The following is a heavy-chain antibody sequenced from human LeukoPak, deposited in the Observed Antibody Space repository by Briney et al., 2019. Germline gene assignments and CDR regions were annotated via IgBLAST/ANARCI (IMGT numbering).Heavy chain of an antibody. CDR3: ASDYYDSSGYSEPYDY. D-gene: IGHD3-22*01. J-gene: IGHJ4*02. Sequence: GRSLRLSCAASGFTFSSYAMHWVRQAPGKGLEWVAVISYDGSNKYYADSVKGRFTISRGNSKNTLYLQMNSLRAEDTAVYYCASDYYDSSGYSEPYDYWGQGTLVIVSS. CDR1: GFTFSSYA. V-gene: IGHV3-30-3*01. CDR2: ISYDGSNK.